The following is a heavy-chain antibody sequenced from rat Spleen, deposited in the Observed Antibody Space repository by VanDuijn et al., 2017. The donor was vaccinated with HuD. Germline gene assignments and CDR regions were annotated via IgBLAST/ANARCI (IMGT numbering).Heavy chain of an antibody. CDR3: TYYAYTYYWYFDF. CDR1: GFTFSDYA. Sequence: VQLVESGGGLVQPGRSMKLSCAASGFTFSDYAMAWVRQAPKKGLEWVARIRSKPNNYATDYADSVKGRFTISRDDSKSMVYLQMDNLKTEDTAMYYCTYYAYTYYWYFDFWGPGTMVTVSS. D-gene: IGHD1-6*01. V-gene: IGHV10-5*01. J-gene: IGHJ1*01. CDR2: IRSKPNNYAT.